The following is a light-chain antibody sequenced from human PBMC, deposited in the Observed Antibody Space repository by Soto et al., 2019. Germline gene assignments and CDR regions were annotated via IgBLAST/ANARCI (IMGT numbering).Light chain of an antibody. Sequence: EIVMTQSPATLSVSPGERATLSCRASQSVSSNLAWYQQNPGQAPRLLIYAASTRATGIPARFGGSGSGTEFTLTISSLQSEDFAVYYCLQYNNWPRTFGQGTKVDIK. V-gene: IGKV3-15*01. CDR3: LQYNNWPRT. CDR2: AAS. J-gene: IGKJ1*01. CDR1: QSVSSN.